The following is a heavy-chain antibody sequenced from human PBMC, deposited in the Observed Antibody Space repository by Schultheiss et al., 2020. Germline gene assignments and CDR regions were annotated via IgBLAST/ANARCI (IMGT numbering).Heavy chain of an antibody. V-gene: IGHV4-59*01. CDR1: GGSISSYY. J-gene: IGHJ4*02. Sequence: SETLSLTCTVSGGSISSYYWSWIRQPPGKGLEWIGYIYYSGSTNYIPSLKSRVTISVDTSKNQFSLKLSSVTAADTAVYYCARVGASGIPFDYWGQGTLVTVSS. CDR2: IYYSGST. D-gene: IGHD1-26*01. CDR3: ARVGASGIPFDY.